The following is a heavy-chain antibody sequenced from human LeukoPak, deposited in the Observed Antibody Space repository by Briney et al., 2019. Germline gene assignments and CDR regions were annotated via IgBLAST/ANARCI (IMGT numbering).Heavy chain of an antibody. J-gene: IGHJ4*02. Sequence: SETLSLTCAVYGGSFSGYYWSWIRQPPGKGLEWIGEINHSGSTNYNPSLKSRVTMSVDTSKNQFSLKLSSVTAADTAVYYCAREGGYCSGGSCYAIDYWGQGTLVTVSS. D-gene: IGHD2-15*01. CDR1: GGSFSGYY. CDR2: INHSGST. V-gene: IGHV4-34*01. CDR3: AREGGYCSGGSCYAIDY.